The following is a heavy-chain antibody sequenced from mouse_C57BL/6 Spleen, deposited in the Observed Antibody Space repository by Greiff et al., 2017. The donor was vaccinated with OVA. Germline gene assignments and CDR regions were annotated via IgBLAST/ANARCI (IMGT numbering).Heavy chain of an antibody. CDR3: TRGGYYFKGYFDV. CDR2: IDPETGGT. CDR1: GYTFTDYE. Sequence: VKLMESGAELVRPGASVTLSCKASGYTFTDYEMHWVKQTPVHGLEWIGAIDPETGGTAYNQKFKGKAILTADKSSSTAYMELRSLTSEDSAVYYCTRGGYYFKGYFDVWGTGTTVTVSS. V-gene: IGHV1-15*01. J-gene: IGHJ1*03. D-gene: IGHD1-1*01.